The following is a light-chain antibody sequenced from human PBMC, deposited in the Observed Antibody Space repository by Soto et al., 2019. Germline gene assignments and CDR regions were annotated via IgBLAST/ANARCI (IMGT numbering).Light chain of an antibody. J-gene: IGKJ1*01. CDR3: QQYNTYSRT. CDR1: QSINNW. CDR2: DAA. Sequence: DIQMTQSPSTLSASVGDRVSITCRASQSINNWLAWYRLKPGKAPKLLIYDAASLKSGVPSRFSGSGSGTEFTLTISSLQPDDSATYYCQQYNTYSRTFGQGTKVDIK. V-gene: IGKV1-5*01.